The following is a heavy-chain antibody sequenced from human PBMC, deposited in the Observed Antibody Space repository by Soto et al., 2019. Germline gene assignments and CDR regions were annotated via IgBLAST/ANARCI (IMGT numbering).Heavy chain of an antibody. D-gene: IGHD6-19*01. Sequence: GGYLRISCAASGFTFSSYAMSWVRQAPGKGLEWVSAISGSGGSIYYADSVKGRFTISRDNSKNTLYMQMNSLRAEDTAVYYCAKEEFWQWPHIDVWGKETSGTVSS. CDR1: GFTFSSYA. V-gene: IGHV3-23*01. J-gene: IGHJ6*03. CDR2: ISGSGGSI. CDR3: AKEEFWQWPHIDV.